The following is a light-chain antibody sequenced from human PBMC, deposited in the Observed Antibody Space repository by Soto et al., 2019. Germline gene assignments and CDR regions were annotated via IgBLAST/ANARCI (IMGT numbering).Light chain of an antibody. CDR1: SSDVGGYNY. CDR2: ELS. J-gene: IGLJ1*01. CDR3: NSYTSKSTGV. Sequence: QSARTQPASVSGSPGQSITISCTGTSSDVGGYNYVSWYQQHPGKAPKLIIYELSNRPSGVSNRFSGAKSGNTASLTISGLQAEDEADYYCNSYTSKSTGVFGTATKLTVL. V-gene: IGLV2-14*01.